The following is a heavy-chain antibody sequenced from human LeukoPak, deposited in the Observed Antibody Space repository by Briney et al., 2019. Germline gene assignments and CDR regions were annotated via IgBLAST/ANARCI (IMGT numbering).Heavy chain of an antibody. CDR1: GYTFIRYG. J-gene: IGHJ4*02. CDR2: ISPYNGNT. CDR3: ARGHIYGSGSPGY. Sequence: ASVKVSCKASGYTFIRYGITWVRQAPGQGLEWMARISPYNGNTGYAQKFQGRVTMTRNTSISTAYMELSSLRSEDTAVYYCARGHIYGSGSPGYWGQGTLVTVSS. V-gene: IGHV1-8*01. D-gene: IGHD3-10*01.